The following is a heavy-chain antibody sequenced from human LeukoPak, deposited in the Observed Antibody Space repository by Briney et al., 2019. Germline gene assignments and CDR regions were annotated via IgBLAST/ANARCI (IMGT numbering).Heavy chain of an antibody. CDR3: AKLGRIVATSLFDY. CDR2: ISGSGGST. D-gene: IGHD5-12*01. J-gene: IGHJ4*02. CDR1: GFTFSSYG. Sequence: GGSLRLSCAGSGFTFSSYGMSWVRQAPGKGLEWVSAISGSGGSTYYADSVKGRFTISRDNSKNTLYLQMNSLRAEDSAVYYCAKLGRIVATSLFDYWGQGTLVTVSS. V-gene: IGHV3-23*01.